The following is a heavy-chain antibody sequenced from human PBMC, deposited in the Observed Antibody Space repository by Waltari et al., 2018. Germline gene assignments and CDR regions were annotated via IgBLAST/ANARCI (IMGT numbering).Heavy chain of an antibody. CDR3: ARAYYDFWSGYYLFDY. Sequence: QVQLVQSGAEVKKPGASVKVSCKASGYTFPSYAMHWVRQAPGQRLEWMGWINAGNGNTKYSQKFQGRVTITRDTSASTAYMELSSLRSEDTAVYYCARAYYDFWSGYYLFDYWGQGTLVTVSS. J-gene: IGHJ4*02. V-gene: IGHV1-3*01. D-gene: IGHD3-3*01. CDR1: GYTFPSYA. CDR2: INAGNGNT.